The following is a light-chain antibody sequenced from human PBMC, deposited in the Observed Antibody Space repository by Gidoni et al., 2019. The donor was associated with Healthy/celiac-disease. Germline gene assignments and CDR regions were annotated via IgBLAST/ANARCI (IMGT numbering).Light chain of an antibody. V-gene: IGKV3-15*01. Sequence: LLLTQSPVTLSVSPGERATLSCRASQAVGSNYLAWYQQKPGQAPRLLIFGISTRATDIPDRFSGSGSGTEFTLTINSLQSEDYAVYYCQQYSQWPITFXHXTRLXIK. CDR2: GIS. CDR3: QQYSQWPIT. CDR1: QAVGSN. J-gene: IGKJ5*01.